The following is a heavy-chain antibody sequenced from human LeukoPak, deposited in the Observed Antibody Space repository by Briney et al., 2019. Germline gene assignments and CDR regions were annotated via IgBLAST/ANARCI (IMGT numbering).Heavy chain of an antibody. V-gene: IGHV4-39*01. CDR1: GGSISSSSHY. J-gene: IGHJ4*02. D-gene: IGHD5-18*01. CDR2: IYYSGST. CDR3: ARQMRYSYGF. Sequence: PSETLSLTCTVSGGSISSSSHYWGWIRQPPGKGLEWIGSIYYSGSTYYNPSLQSRVTISVDTSKNQFSLKLSSVTAADTAVYYCARQMRYSYGFWGQGTLVTVSS.